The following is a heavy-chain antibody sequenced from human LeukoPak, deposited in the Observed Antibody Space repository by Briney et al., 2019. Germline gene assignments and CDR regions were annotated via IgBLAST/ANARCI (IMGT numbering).Heavy chain of an antibody. V-gene: IGHV3-48*03. Sequence: PGGSLRLSCAASGFTFSSYEMNWVRQAPGKGLEWVSYISSSGSTIYYADSVKGRFTISRDNSKNTLYLQMNSLRAEDTAVYYCAKEVVGATLGYFDYWGQGTLVTVSS. J-gene: IGHJ4*02. CDR2: ISSSGSTI. D-gene: IGHD1-26*01. CDR1: GFTFSSYE. CDR3: AKEVVGATLGYFDY.